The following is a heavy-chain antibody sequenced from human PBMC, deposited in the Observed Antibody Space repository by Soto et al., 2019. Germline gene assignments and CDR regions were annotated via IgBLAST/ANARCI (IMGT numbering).Heavy chain of an antibody. CDR1: GVSISSSSYY. D-gene: IGHD3-16*01. J-gene: IGHJ6*02. CDR2: IYYSGST. V-gene: IGHV4-39*02. Sequence: SETLSLTCTVPGVSISSSSYYWGWIRQPPGKGLEWIGSIYYSGSTYYNPSLKSRVTISVDTSKNQFSLKLSSVAAADTAVYYCAREGENYYYYYGMDVWGQGTTVTVSS. CDR3: AREGENYYYYYGMDV.